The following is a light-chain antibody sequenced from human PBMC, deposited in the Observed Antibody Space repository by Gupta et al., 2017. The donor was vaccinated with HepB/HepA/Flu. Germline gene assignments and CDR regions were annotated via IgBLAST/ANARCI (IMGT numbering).Light chain of an antibody. CDR1: NIGSEG. Sequence: SFVLTQPPSVSVAPGKTASITCGGDNIGSEGVHWYQQRPGQAPVLVISYNSDRPSGIPDRFSGSKSGNTATLTITGVEAGDEADYYCQLWNSDSDHVLFGGGTKLTVL. CDR3: QLWNSDSDHVL. J-gene: IGLJ2*01. CDR2: YNS. V-gene: IGLV3-21*04.